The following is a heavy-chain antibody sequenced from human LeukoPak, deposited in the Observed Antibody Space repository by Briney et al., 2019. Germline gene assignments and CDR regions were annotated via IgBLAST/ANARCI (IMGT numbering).Heavy chain of an antibody. CDR3: ARVLSSGYDLFY. Sequence: ASVKVSCKASGYTFTGYYMHWVRQAPGQGLEWIGRINPNSGGTNYAQKFQGRVTMTRDTSISTAYMELSRLRSDDTAVYHCARVLSSGYDLFYWGQGTLVTVSS. J-gene: IGHJ4*02. D-gene: IGHD5-12*01. CDR2: INPNSGGT. CDR1: GYTFTGYY. V-gene: IGHV1-2*06.